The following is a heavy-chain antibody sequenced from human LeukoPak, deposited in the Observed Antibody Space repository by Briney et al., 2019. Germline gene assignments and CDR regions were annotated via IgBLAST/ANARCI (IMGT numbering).Heavy chain of an antibody. V-gene: IGHV1-69*06. CDR1: GGTFSSYA. CDR3: ARIGDSSSWYSGAFDI. D-gene: IGHD6-13*01. CDR2: IIPIFGTA. J-gene: IGHJ3*02. Sequence: ASVKVSCKASGGTFSSYAISWVRQAPGQGLEWMGGIIPIFGTANYAQKFQGRVTITADKSTSTAYMELSSLRSEDTAVYYCARIGDSSSWYSGAFDIWGQGTMVTVSS.